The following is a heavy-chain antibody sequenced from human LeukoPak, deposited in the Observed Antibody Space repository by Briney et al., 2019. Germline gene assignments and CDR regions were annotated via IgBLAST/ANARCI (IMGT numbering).Heavy chain of an antibody. CDR2: INPNSGGT. J-gene: IGHJ4*02. D-gene: IGHD2-15*01. CDR3: ARTEVVAATPSHFDY. CDR1: GYTFTDYY. Sequence: ASVTVSCKASGYTFTDYYMHWVRQAPGQGLEWMGWINPNSGGTNYAQKFQGRVTMTRDTSISTAYMELSRLRSDDTAVYYCARTEVVAATPSHFDYWGQGTLVTVSS. V-gene: IGHV1-2*02.